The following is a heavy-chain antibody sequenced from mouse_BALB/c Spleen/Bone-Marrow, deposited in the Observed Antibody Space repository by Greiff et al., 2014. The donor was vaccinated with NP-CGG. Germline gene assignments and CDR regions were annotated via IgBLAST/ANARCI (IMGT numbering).Heavy chain of an antibody. Sequence: EVQLQQSGAELVRSGASVKLSCTASGFNIKDYYMHWVKQRPEQGLEWIGWIDPENGDTEYAPKFQGKATMTADTSSNTAYLQLSSLTSEDTAVHYCNAFYYDFAYWGQGTLVTVSA. CDR3: NAFYYDFAY. D-gene: IGHD2-4*01. CDR2: IDPENGDT. V-gene: IGHV14-4*02. CDR1: GFNIKDYY. J-gene: IGHJ3*01.